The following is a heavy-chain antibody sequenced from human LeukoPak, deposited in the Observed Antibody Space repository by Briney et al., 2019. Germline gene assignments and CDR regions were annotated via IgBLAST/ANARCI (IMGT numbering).Heavy chain of an antibody. J-gene: IGHJ3*02. CDR3: ARCPKDYYDSSGYGSHAFDI. Sequence: SVKVSCKASGGTFSSYAISWVRQAPGQGLEWMGGIIPIFGTANYAQKFQGRVTITADESTSTACMELSSLRSEDTAVYYCARCPKDYYDSSGYGSHAFDIWGQGTMVTVSS. CDR2: IIPIFGTA. D-gene: IGHD3-22*01. CDR1: GGTFSSYA. V-gene: IGHV1-69*13.